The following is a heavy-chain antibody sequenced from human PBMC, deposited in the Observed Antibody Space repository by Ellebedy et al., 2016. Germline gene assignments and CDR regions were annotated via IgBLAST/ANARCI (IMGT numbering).Heavy chain of an antibody. CDR3: AKENNIVVSARFDP. CDR1: GGSINSYY. Sequence: SETLSLTXTVSGGSINSYYWSWIRQPAGKGLEWIGRIYAPGSTNYNPSLKSRVSMSLDTSKNQFSLNLRSVTAADTAVYYCAKENNIVVSARFDPWGQGILVTV. J-gene: IGHJ5*02. D-gene: IGHD3-16*02. CDR2: IYAPGST. V-gene: IGHV4-4*07.